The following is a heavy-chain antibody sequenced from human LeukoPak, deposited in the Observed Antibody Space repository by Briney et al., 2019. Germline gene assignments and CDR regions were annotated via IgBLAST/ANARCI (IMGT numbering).Heavy chain of an antibody. Sequence: SVKVSCKASGGTFSSYAISWVRRAPGQGLEWMGRITPILGIANYAQKFQGRVTITADKSTSTAYMELSSLRSEDTAVYYCASLHDSSGYYSGYWGQGTLVTVSS. CDR1: GGTFSSYA. V-gene: IGHV1-69*04. CDR3: ASLHDSSGYYSGY. J-gene: IGHJ4*02. D-gene: IGHD3-22*01. CDR2: ITPILGIA.